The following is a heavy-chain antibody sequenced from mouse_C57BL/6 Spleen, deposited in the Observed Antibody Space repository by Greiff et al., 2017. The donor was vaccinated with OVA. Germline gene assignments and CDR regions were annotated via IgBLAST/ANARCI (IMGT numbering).Heavy chain of an antibody. Sequence: VQRVESGAELARPGASVKLSCKASGYTFTSYGISWVKQRTGQGLEWIGEIYPRSGNTYYNEKFKGKATLTADKSSSTAYMALRSLTSEDSAVYFCARFTDYDYDGHYFDYWGQGTTLTVSS. D-gene: IGHD2-4*01. CDR2: IYPRSGNT. CDR1: GYTFTSYG. CDR3: ARFTDYDYDGHYFDY. V-gene: IGHV1-81*01. J-gene: IGHJ2*01.